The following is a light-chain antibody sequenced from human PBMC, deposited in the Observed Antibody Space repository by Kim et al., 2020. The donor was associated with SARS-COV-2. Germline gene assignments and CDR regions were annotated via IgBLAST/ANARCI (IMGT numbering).Light chain of an antibody. CDR1: HNIGTL. J-gene: IGKJ2*01. CDR3: QHYSTSSPS. V-gene: IGKV1-5*01. Sequence: SVGVRVSINSRARHNIGTLLAWYQQKPGKVPSLLIYGASNLERGVPSRFSGSGSGTEFTLTINSLQPDDFGSYYCQHYSTSSPSFGQGTKLEI. CDR2: GAS.